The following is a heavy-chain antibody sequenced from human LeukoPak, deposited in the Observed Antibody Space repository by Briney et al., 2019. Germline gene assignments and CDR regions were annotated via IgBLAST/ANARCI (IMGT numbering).Heavy chain of an antibody. J-gene: IGHJ4*02. CDR1: GFTFSDYA. CDR2: ISGSGDGT. Sequence: PGGSLRLSCVASGFTFSDYAMNWVRQAPGKGLEWVSVISGSGDGTYYADSVKGRFTISRDNSKNTLYLQMNSLRAEDTAVYYCAKDYQIYFYDSSGYSAHFDYWGQGTLVTVSS. V-gene: IGHV3-23*01. CDR3: AKDYQIYFYDSSGYSAHFDY. D-gene: IGHD3-22*01.